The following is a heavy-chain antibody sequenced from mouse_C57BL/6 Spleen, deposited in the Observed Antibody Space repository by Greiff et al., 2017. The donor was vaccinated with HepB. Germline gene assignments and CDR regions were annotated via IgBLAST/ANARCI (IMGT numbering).Heavy chain of an antibody. D-gene: IGHD1-1*01. Sequence: QVQLQQPGAELVRPGSSVKLSCKASGYTFTSYWMHWVKQRPIQGLEWIGNIDPSDSETHYNQKFKDKATLTVDKSSSTAYMQLSSLTSEDSAVYYCARGPLITTVVAKGNYFDYWGQGTTLTVSS. V-gene: IGHV1-52*01. CDR2: IDPSDSET. CDR3: ARGPLITTVVAKGNYFDY. CDR1: GYTFTSYW. J-gene: IGHJ2*01.